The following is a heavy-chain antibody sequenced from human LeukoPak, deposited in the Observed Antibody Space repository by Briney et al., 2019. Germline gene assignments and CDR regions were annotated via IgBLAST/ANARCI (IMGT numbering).Heavy chain of an antibody. CDR3: ARDLSRYDSSGPHGY. CDR1: GFIFSNYA. Sequence: GGSLRLSCAASGFIFSNYAMHWVRQAPGKGLVWVSRINSDGSSTSYADSVKGRFTISRDNAKNTLYLQMNSLRAEDTAVYYCARDLSRYDSSGPHGYWGQGTLVTVSS. CDR2: INSDGSST. V-gene: IGHV3-74*01. J-gene: IGHJ4*02. D-gene: IGHD3-22*01.